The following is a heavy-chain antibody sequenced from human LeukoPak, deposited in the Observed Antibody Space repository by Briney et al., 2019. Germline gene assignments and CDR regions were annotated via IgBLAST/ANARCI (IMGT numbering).Heavy chain of an antibody. D-gene: IGHD3-3*02. J-gene: IGHJ4*02. CDR2: IRYDGSNK. V-gene: IGHV3-30*02. CDR1: GFTFSSYG. Sequence: GGSLRLSCAASGFTFSSYGMHSVRQAPGKGLEWVAFIRYDGSNKYYADSVQGRFTISRDNSWNTLYLQMNSLRAEDTAVYYCAKNSKEERFWSGYSPDYWGQGTLVTVSS. CDR3: AKNSKEERFWSGYSPDY.